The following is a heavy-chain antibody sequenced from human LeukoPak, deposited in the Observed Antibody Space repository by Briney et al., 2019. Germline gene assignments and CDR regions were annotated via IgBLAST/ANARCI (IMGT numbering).Heavy chain of an antibody. D-gene: IGHD4-17*01. J-gene: IGHJ4*02. CDR3: ARYGDYAGPDY. CDR1: GGSISYYF. V-gene: IGHV4-59*12. Sequence: SETLSLTCTVSGGSISYYFWSWIRQAPGKGLEWIGYVHYTRSTNYNPSLKSRVTISVDTSKNQFSLKLSSVTAADTAVYYCARYGDYAGPDYWGQGTLVTVSS. CDR2: VHYTRST.